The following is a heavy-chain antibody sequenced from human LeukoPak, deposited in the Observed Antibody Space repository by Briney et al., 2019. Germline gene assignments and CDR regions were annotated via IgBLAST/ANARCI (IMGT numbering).Heavy chain of an antibody. Sequence: SGTLSLTCTVSGGSISSGSYYWSWIRQPAGKGLEWIGRIYTSGSTNYNPSLKSRVTISVDTSKNQFSLKLSSVTAADTAVYYCARDRASSSWPYYYYYMDVWGKGTTVTVSS. CDR1: GGSISSGSYY. D-gene: IGHD6-13*01. V-gene: IGHV4-61*02. CDR3: ARDRASSSWPYYYYYMDV. CDR2: IYTSGST. J-gene: IGHJ6*03.